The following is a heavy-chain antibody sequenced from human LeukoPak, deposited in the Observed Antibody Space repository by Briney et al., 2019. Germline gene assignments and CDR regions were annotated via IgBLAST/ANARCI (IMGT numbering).Heavy chain of an antibody. D-gene: IGHD1-1*01. CDR1: GGSISSYY. CDR2: IYTSGST. CDR3: ARVTTELYGRYFDY. J-gene: IGHJ4*02. Sequence: TSETLSLTCTVSGGSISSYYWSWIRQPAGKGLEWTGRIYTSGSTNYNPSLKSRVTMSVDTSENQFSLKLSSVTAADTAVYYCARVTTELYGRYFDYWGQGTLVTVSS. V-gene: IGHV4-4*07.